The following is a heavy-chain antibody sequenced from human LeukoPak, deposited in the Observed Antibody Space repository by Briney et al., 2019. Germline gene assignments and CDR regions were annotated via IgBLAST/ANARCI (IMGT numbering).Heavy chain of an antibody. D-gene: IGHD3-10*01. CDR1: GGSFSDYY. CDR3: ARGGATPMVFRY. J-gene: IGHJ4*02. Sequence: SETLSLTCAVYGGSFSDYYWSWIRQSPGKGLEWIGEINHSGSTKYNPTLKSRVAISIDTSKNQFSLHLTSVTAADTAVYYCARGGATPMVFRYWGRGTLVTVSS. V-gene: IGHV4-34*01. CDR2: INHSGST.